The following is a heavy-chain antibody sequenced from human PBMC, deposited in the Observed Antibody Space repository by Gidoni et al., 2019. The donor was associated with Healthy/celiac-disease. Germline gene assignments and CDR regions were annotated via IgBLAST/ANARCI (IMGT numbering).Heavy chain of an antibody. CDR2: IYYSGST. J-gene: IGHJ4*02. CDR1: GGSISSGGYY. V-gene: IGHV4-31*03. Sequence: QVQLQESGPGLVKPSQTLSLTCTVSGGSISSGGYYWSWIRQHPGKGMEWIGYIYYSGSTYYNPSLTSRVTISVDTSKHQFSLKLSSVTAADTAVYYCARGVSAGGFDYWGQGTLVTVSS. CDR3: ARGVSAGGFDY.